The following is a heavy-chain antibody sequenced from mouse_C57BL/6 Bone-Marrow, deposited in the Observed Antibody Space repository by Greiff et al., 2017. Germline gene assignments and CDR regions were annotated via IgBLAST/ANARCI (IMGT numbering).Heavy chain of an antibody. Sequence: QVQLQQSGAELVKPGASVTLSCKASGYTFTSYWMHWVKQRHGQGLEWIGLIRPNSGSTNYNEKFKSKATLTVDNSSSTAYMDLSSLTSDDSAVYYCARGLLGRAYWGQGTLVTVAA. CDR1: GYTFTSYW. D-gene: IGHD2-3*01. CDR2: IRPNSGST. J-gene: IGHJ3*01. V-gene: IGHV1-64*01. CDR3: ARGLLGRAY.